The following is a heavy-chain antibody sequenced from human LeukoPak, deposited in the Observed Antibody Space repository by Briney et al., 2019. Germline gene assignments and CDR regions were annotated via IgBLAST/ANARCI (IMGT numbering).Heavy chain of an antibody. D-gene: IGHD3-3*01. Sequence: PSQTLSLTCTVSGGSISSGDYYWSWIRQPPGKGLEWIGYIYYSGSTYYNPSLKSRVTISVDTSKNQFSLKLSSVTAADTAVYYCARADYDFWSGYVDYWGQGTLVTVSS. CDR2: IYYSGST. V-gene: IGHV4-30-4*08. CDR3: ARADYDFWSGYVDY. CDR1: GGSISSGDYY. J-gene: IGHJ4*02.